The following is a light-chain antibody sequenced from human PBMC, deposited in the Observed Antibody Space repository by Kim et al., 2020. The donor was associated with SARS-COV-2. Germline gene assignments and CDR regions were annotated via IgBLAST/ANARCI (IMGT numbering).Light chain of an antibody. CDR2: GAS. Sequence: LSPGQRALLSCRASQSVSSSYLAWYQQKLGQAPRLLIYGASSRATGIPDRFSGSGSGTDFTLSISRLEPEDFAVYYCQQYGSSPLTFGGGTKLEI. J-gene: IGKJ4*01. V-gene: IGKV3-20*01. CDR3: QQYGSSPLT. CDR1: QSVSSSY.